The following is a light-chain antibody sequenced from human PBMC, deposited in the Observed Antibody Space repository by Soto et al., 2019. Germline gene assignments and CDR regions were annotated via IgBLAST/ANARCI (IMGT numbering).Light chain of an antibody. Sequence: DIHMAQSPSTLSASVGDRVTITCRASQSINRWLAWYQQKPGKAPKLLIYKASTLESGVPSRFSGGGLGTEFSLNITSLQPDDFATYYCQQYSTYPWTFGQGTKVDIK. CDR1: QSINRW. CDR3: QQYSTYPWT. J-gene: IGKJ1*01. V-gene: IGKV1-5*03. CDR2: KAS.